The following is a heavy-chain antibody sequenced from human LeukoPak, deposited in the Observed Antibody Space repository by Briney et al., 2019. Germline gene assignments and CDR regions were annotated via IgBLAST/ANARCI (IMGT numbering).Heavy chain of an antibody. J-gene: IGHJ4*02. CDR3: ARAAGASWDVRGYYYDSSGYFGYFDY. V-gene: IGHV4-59*08. CDR1: GGSISSYY. Sequence: SETLSLTCTVSGGSISSYYWSWIRQPPGKGLEWIGYIYYSGSTNYNPSLKSRVTISVDTSKNQFSLKLSSVTAADTAVYYCARAAGASWDVRGYYYDSSGYFGYFDYWGQGTLVTVSS. CDR2: IYYSGST. D-gene: IGHD3-22*01.